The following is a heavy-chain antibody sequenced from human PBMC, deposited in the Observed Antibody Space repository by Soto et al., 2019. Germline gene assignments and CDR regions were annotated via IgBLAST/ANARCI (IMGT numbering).Heavy chain of an antibody. J-gene: IGHJ4*02. D-gene: IGHD2-21*02. V-gene: IGHV4-31*02. Sequence: WTWIRQHPGEGLEWIGHIYFTGATYSNPSLRSRLTMSVDTSKNQFSLKLTSVTAADTATYYCASIPRRGYSYEIDYWGQGTLVTVSS. CDR2: IYFTGAT. CDR3: ASIPRRGYSYEIDY.